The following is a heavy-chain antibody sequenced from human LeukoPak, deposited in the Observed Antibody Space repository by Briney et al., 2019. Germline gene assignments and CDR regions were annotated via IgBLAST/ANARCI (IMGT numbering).Heavy chain of an antibody. CDR1: GFTFNSHA. Sequence: GGSLRLSCVASGFTFNSHAMHWVRQAPGKGLEWVAVIWYDGSNKYYADSVKGRFTISRDNSKNTLYLQMNSLRAEDTAVYYCARDAYYYDSSGWGASYYGMDVWGQGTTVTVSS. CDR2: IWYDGSNK. V-gene: IGHV3-33*01. D-gene: IGHD3-22*01. CDR3: ARDAYYYDSSGWGASYYGMDV. J-gene: IGHJ6*02.